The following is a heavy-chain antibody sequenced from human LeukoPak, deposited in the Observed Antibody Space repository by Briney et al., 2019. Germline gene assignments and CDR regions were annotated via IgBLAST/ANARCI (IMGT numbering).Heavy chain of an antibody. D-gene: IGHD3-10*01. J-gene: IGHJ6*03. CDR2: ISYDGSYK. CDR1: GFTFSSYA. V-gene: IGHV3-30*04. CDR3: AKTYGSGSYYYYYMDV. Sequence: LAGGSLRLSCAASGFTFSSYAMHWVRQAPGKGLEWVALISYDGSYKYYADSVKGRFTISRDISKNTLYLQMNSLRAEDTAVYYCAKTYGSGSYYYYYMDVWGKGTTVTISS.